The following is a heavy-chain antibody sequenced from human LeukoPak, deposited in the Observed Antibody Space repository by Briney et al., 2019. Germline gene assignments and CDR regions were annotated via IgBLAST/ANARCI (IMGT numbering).Heavy chain of an antibody. J-gene: IGHJ2*01. CDR3: ARDQNDILTVDGWYFDL. V-gene: IGHV3-33*01. CDR1: GFTFSSYG. D-gene: IGHD3-9*01. Sequence: AGGSLRLSCAASGFTFSSYGMHWVRQAPGKGLEWVAVIWYDGSNKYYADSVKGRFTISRDNSKNTLYLQMNSLRAEDTAVYYCARDQNDILTVDGWYFDLWGRGTLVTVSS. CDR2: IWYDGSNK.